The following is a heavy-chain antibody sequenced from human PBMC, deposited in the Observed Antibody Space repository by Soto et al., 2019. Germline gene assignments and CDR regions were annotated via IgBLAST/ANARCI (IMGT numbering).Heavy chain of an antibody. CDR2: IVPVFGTG. J-gene: IGHJ4*02. D-gene: IGHD6-13*01. Sequence: QVQLVQSGAAVKKPGSSVKVSCKSSGDSFGSYAFSWLRQAPGQGLAWVGGIVPVFGTGNSVEKFRDRITMTAEDSTSTVYMELRSLRSDDTAVYYGARGGRIAATTLDHWGQGTLVTVSS. CDR1: GDSFGSYA. CDR3: ARGGRIAATTLDH. V-gene: IGHV1-69*01.